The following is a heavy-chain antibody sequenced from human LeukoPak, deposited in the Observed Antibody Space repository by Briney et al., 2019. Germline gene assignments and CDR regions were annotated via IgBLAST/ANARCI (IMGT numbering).Heavy chain of an antibody. CDR3: ASGGYCGGTSCYPNWFDP. V-gene: IGHV4-39*07. CDR1: VGSITTSSYY. J-gene: IGHJ5*02. CDR2: VYYSGST. Sequence: SETLSLTCTVSVGSITTSSYYWGWIRQSPGKGLEWIGTVYYSGSTYYNPSLKSRVTISLDTSKHQFSLKLSSVTAADTAIYYCASGGYCGGTSCYPNWFDPWGQGTLVTVSS. D-gene: IGHD2-2*01.